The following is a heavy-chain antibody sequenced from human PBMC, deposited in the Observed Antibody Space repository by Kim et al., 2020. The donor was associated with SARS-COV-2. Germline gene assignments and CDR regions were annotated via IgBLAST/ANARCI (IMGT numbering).Heavy chain of an antibody. D-gene: IGHD4-4*01. V-gene: IGHV1-69*01. Sequence: NYAQTFKGRVTITADESTSTAYMELSSLRSEDTAVYYCARFRAVTNGFDPWGQGTLVTVSS. J-gene: IGHJ5*02. CDR3: ARFRAVTNGFDP.